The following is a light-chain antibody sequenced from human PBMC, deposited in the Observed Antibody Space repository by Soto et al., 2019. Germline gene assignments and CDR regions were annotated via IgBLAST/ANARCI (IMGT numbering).Light chain of an antibody. CDR2: EVT. CDR3: NSYTTTYTLV. V-gene: IGLV2-14*01. Sequence: QSVLTQPASVSGSPGQSITISCTGTSSDIGVYDYVSWYQQHPGKAPKLIIYEVTNRPSGLSNRFSASKSGNTAYLTISGLQAEDEADYYCNSYTTTYTLVFGTGTKVTVL. J-gene: IGLJ1*01. CDR1: SSDIGVYDY.